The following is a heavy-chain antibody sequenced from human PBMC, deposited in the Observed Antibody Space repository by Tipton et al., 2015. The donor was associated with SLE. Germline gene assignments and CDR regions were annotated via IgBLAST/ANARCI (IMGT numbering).Heavy chain of an antibody. V-gene: IGHV3-21*01. Sequence: SLRLSCADSGFSVSSNYMTWVRQAPGKGLEWVSAISSSSTYKYYADSVKGRFTISRDNAKNSLFLQMNSLRAEDTAVYYCASSRWFGELLDYWGQGTLVTVSS. CDR3: ASSRWFGELLDY. CDR2: ISSSSTYK. J-gene: IGHJ4*02. CDR1: GFSVSSNY. D-gene: IGHD3-10*01.